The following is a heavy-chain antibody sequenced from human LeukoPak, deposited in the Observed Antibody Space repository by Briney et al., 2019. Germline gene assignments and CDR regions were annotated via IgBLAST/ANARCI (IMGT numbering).Heavy chain of an antibody. J-gene: IGHJ6*02. D-gene: IGHD4-17*01. Sequence: GGSLRLSCAASGFTFSSYGMHWVRQAPGKGLVWVAVIWYDGSNKYYADSVKGRFTISRDNSKNTLYLQMNSLRAEDTAVYYCARDGMTTVTGDVWGQGTTVTVSS. CDR2: IWYDGSNK. CDR1: GFTFSSYG. V-gene: IGHV3-33*01. CDR3: ARDGMTTVTGDV.